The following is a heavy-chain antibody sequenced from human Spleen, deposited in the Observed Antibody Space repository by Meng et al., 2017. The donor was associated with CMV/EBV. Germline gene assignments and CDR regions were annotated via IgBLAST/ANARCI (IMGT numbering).Heavy chain of an antibody. Sequence: SLKISCAASGFTFDDYTMYWVRQIPGKGLEWVSAISWNSAIRDYAGSVKGRFIISRDNAKKTLYLQMNTLRSEDTALYYCARAQKSALMTGMGVWGQGTTVTVSS. CDR1: GFTFDDYT. CDR2: ISWNSAIR. V-gene: IGHV3-9*01. D-gene: IGHD3-3*01. J-gene: IGHJ6*02. CDR3: ARAQKSALMTGMGV.